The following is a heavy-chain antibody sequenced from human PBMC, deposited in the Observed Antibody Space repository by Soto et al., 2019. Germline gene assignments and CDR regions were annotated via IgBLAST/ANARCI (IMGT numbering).Heavy chain of an antibody. CDR3: ARDVSSSHYGMDV. CDR1: GGSISSGGYY. J-gene: IGHJ6*02. CDR2: IYYSGST. D-gene: IGHD2-2*01. Sequence: QVQLQESGPGLVKPSQTLSLTCTVSGGSISSGGYYWSWIRQHPGKGLEWIGYIYYSGSTYYNPSIKSRVTISVETSKNQFSLKLSSVTAADTAVYYCARDVSSSHYGMDVWGQGTTVTVSS. V-gene: IGHV4-31*03.